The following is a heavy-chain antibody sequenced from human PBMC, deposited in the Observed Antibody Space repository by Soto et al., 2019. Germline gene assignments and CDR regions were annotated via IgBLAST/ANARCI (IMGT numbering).Heavy chain of an antibody. D-gene: IGHD4-17*01. V-gene: IGHV3-74*01. CDR3: ARPGITTVTYFDY. CDR2: LDPDGTTT. J-gene: IGHJ4*02. Sequence: EVQLVESGGGLVQPGGSLRLSCAASGFTFSSHWMHWVRQAPGKGLVWVSRLDPDGTTTTYADSVKGRFTVSRDNAKNTLHLQMNSLRAEDTAVYYCARPGITTVTYFDYWGQGALVTVSS. CDR1: GFTFSSHW.